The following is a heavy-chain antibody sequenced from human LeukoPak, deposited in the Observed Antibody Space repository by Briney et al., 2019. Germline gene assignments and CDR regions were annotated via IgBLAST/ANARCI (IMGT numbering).Heavy chain of an antibody. CDR3: ARHAIYSGGYSYWFDP. J-gene: IGHJ5*02. D-gene: IGHD1-26*01. CDR2: VYYSGIT. CDR1: GGSITSYY. Sequence: SETLSLTCTVSGGSITSYYWSWIRQPPGKGLEWIAFVYYSGITNYNPSLKRRASISVDTSKNLCSLRLSSVTAADTAVYYCARHAIYSGGYSYWFDPWGLGTLVTVSS. V-gene: IGHV4-59*08.